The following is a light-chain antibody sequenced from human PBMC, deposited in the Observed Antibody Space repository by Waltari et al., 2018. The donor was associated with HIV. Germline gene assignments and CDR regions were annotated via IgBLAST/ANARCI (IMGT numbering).Light chain of an antibody. CDR3: QQYNKRPLT. V-gene: IGKV3D-15*01. Sequence: EIVMMQSPATLSVSPGERATLSCRASQSVSSNLAWYQQQPGQAPRLLIYGASTRDTGIPARFSGSGSGTEFTLTISSLQSEDFAVYYCQQYNKRPLTFGGGTKVEIK. CDR2: GAS. J-gene: IGKJ4*01. CDR1: QSVSSN.